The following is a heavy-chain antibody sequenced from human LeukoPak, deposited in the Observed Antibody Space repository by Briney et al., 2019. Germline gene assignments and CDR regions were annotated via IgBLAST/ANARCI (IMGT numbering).Heavy chain of an antibody. D-gene: IGHD3-10*01. J-gene: IGHJ4*02. V-gene: IGHV3-30*18. Sequence: GGSLRPSCAASGFTFSSYGMHWVRQAPGKGLEWVAVISYDGSNKYYADSVKGRFTISRDNSKNTLYLQMNSLRAEDTAVYYCAKDRGHEGLLWFGDPTYYFDYWGQGTLVTVSS. CDR1: GFTFSSYG. CDR2: ISYDGSNK. CDR3: AKDRGHEGLLWFGDPTYYFDY.